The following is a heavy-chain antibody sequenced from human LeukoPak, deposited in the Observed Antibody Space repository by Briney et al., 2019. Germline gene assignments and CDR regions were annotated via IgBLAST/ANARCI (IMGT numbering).Heavy chain of an antibody. CDR1: GHTFSSYA. J-gene: IGHJ4*02. D-gene: IGHD2-2*01. CDR2: ISGRGDSA. V-gene: IGHV3-23*01. CDR3: AKTSSTSCYSCVFDY. Sequence: GGSLTLFCAASGHTFSSYAMSWVRQARGKGLEWVSVISGRGDSAFCGDSVKGRFTLHRDISKNALYLQMNSLRAEDSAIYLCAKTSSTSCYSCVFDYWGQGTLVTVSS.